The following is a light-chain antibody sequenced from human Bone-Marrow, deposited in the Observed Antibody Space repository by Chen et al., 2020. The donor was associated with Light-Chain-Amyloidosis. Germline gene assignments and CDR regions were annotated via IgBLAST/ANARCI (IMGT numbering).Light chain of an antibody. CDR1: SSNIGGNP. V-gene: IGLV1-44*01. CDR2: SNN. CDR3: AAYDDSLNGVV. Sequence: QSVLTQPPSASGTPGHRVTISCSGSSSNIGGNPVNWYHQLPGTAPKLLVYSNNQRPSGVPDRFSGSKSGTSASLAISGLQSEDEADYYCAAYDDSLNGVVFGGGTKLTVL. J-gene: IGLJ2*01.